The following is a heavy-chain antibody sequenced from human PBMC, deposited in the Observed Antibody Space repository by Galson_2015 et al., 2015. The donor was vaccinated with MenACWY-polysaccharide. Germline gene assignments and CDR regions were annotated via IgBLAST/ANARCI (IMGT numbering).Heavy chain of an antibody. CDR1: GFTVSSNY. J-gene: IGHJ6*02. D-gene: IGHD2-15*01. V-gene: IGHV3-66*02. CDR2: IYSGGST. CDR3: ARDAILGYCSGGSCYYYYYGMDV. Sequence: SLRLSCAASGFTVSSNYMSWVRQAPGKGLEWVSVIYSGGSTYYADSVKGRFTISRDNSKNTLYLQMNSLRAEDTAVYYCARDAILGYCSGGSCYYYYYGMDVWGQGTTVTVSS.